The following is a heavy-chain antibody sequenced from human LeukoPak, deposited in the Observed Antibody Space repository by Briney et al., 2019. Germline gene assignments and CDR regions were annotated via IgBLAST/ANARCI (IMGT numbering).Heavy chain of an antibody. CDR3: AREGSIWSFWFDP. V-gene: IGHV1-2*02. D-gene: IGHD6-6*01. CDR1: GYTFTGYY. J-gene: IGHJ5*02. Sequence: ASVKASCKASGYTFTGYYMHWVRQAPGQGLEWMGWINPNSGGTNYAQKFQGRVTMTRDTSISTAYMELSRLRPDDTAVYYCAREGSIWSFWFDPWGQGTLVTVSS. CDR2: INPNSGGT.